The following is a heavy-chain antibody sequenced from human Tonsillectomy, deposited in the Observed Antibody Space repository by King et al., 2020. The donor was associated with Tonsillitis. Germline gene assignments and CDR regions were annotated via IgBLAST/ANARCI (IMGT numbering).Heavy chain of an antibody. D-gene: IGHD3-22*01. CDR2: XSKSGIXI. CDR3: ARSADYYDSSGYSY. J-gene: IGHJ4*02. Sequence: VQLVESGGGLVKPGGSLRLSCVASGFTFSNYSMHWVRQAPGKGLEWVSSXSKSGIXIYYADSVKGRFTISRDNAKNSLYLQMNXLRAEDTAVYYCARSADYYDSSGYSYWGQGTLVTVSS. V-gene: IGHV3-21*01. CDR1: GFTFSNYS.